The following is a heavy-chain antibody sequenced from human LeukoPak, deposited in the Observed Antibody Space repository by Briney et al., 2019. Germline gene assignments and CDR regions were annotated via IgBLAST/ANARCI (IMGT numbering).Heavy chain of an antibody. CDR2: ISSNGGRT. D-gene: IGHD6-19*01. V-gene: IGHV3-64D*08. CDR3: VKNGVYTSGWYGGYFDS. CDR1: GFTFSSYA. J-gene: IGHJ4*02. Sequence: PGGSLRLSCAASGFTFSSYAMHWVRQAPGKGLEYVSAISSNGGRTYYADSLKGRFTISRDNSKNTLYLQMSSLRSEDTAVYYCVKNGVYTSGWYGGYFDSWGQGTLVTVSS.